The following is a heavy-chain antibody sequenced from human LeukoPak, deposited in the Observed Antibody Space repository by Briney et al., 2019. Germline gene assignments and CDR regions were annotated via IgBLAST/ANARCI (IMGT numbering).Heavy chain of an antibody. V-gene: IGHV3-30*03. J-gene: IGHJ3*02. D-gene: IGHD7-27*01. CDR2: ISSDGSNK. Sequence: PGGSLRLSCAASGFTFSSYSMNWVRQAPGKGLEWVAVISSDGSNKYYADSLKGRFTISRDNSKSTLYLQMNSLRAEDTAVYYCARDQFGTGDRRDAFDIWGQGTMVTVSS. CDR1: GFTFSSYS. CDR3: ARDQFGTGDRRDAFDI.